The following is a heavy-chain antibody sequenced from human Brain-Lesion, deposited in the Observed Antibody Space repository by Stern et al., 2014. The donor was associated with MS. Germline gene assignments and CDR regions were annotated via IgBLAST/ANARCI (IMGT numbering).Heavy chain of an antibody. Sequence: QVQLVQSGGGVVQPGRSLRLSCAVSGFTFSSYGMYWVRQAPGKGLEWGGGIWIDGTKKNYIESVKGRFTISRDKSKNTLSLQMTSLRAEDTAVYYCAKDKKDSSGWNLYFYGMDVWGQGTTVIVSS. CDR3: AKDKKDSSGWNLYFYGMDV. CDR1: GFTFSSYG. J-gene: IGHJ6*02. D-gene: IGHD6-19*01. CDR2: IWIDGTKK. V-gene: IGHV3-33*03.